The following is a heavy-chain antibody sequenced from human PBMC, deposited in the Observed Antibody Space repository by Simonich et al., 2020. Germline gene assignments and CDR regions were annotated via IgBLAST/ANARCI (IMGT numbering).Heavy chain of an antibody. CDR3: ARGKGWKNAFDI. CDR2: INHSGNT. Sequence: QVQLQQWCAGLLKPSETLSLTCAVFGGSFSGYYWSWIRQPPGKGLEWIGEINHSGNTNYHPSLKVRVTISVDTSKNQFSLKLSSVTAADTAVYYCARGKGWKNAFDIWGQGTMVTVSS. CDR1: GGSFSGYY. J-gene: IGHJ3*02. D-gene: IGHD1-1*01. V-gene: IGHV4-34*01.